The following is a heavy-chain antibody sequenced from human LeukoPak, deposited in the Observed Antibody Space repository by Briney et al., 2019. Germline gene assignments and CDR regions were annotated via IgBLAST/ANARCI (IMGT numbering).Heavy chain of an antibody. CDR1: GGTFSSYA. D-gene: IGHD4-17*01. J-gene: IGHJ3*02. Sequence: SVKVSCKASGGTFSSYAISWVRQAPGQGLEWMGRIIPILGIANYAQKFQGRVTITADKSTSTAYMELSSLRSEDTAVYYCARDRDDYGDYGGDAFDIWGQGTMVTVSS. CDR2: IIPILGIA. V-gene: IGHV1-69*04. CDR3: ARDRDDYGDYGGDAFDI.